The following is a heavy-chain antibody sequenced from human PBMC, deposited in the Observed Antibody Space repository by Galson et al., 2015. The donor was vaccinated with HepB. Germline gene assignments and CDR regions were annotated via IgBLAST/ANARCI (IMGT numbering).Heavy chain of an antibody. J-gene: IGHJ6*02. D-gene: IGHD2-15*01. CDR3: ARGMGCSGGGCYSPYYYGMDV. V-gene: IGHV3-74*01. CDR2: SNSDGSST. Sequence: SLRLSCAASGFTFSDYWMHWVRQAPGKGLVWVSRSNSDGSSTSYADSVKGRFTISRDNAKNTLNLQMNSLRAEDTAVYYCARGMGCSGGGCYSPYYYGMDVWGQGTTVAVSS. CDR1: GFTFSDYW.